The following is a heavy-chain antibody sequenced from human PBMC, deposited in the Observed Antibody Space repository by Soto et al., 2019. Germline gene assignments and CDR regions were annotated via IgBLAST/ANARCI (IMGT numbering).Heavy chain of an antibody. CDR2: ISGSGGST. CDR3: AKGNVGYCGGDCFSEYFQH. Sequence: PGGSLRLSCAASGFTFSSYAMSWVRQAPGKGLEWVSAISGSGGSTYYADSVKGRFTISRDNSKNTLYLQMNSLRAEDTAVYYCAKGNVGYCGGDCFSEYFQHWGQGTLVTAPQ. J-gene: IGHJ1*01. V-gene: IGHV3-23*01. CDR1: GFTFSSYA. D-gene: IGHD2-21*02.